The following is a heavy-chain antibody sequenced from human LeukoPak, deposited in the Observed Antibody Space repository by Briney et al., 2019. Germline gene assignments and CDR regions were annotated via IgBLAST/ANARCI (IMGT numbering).Heavy chain of an antibody. D-gene: IGHD3-10*01. CDR3: ARGGSPFY. J-gene: IGHJ4*02. CDR1: GFTFDDYA. V-gene: IGHV3-9*01. Sequence: GGSLRLSCAASGFTFDDYAMHWVRHAPGKGLEWVSGISWNSGGIGYADSVEGRFTVSRDNAKNSLYLQMNSLRAEDTAVYYCARGGSPFYWGQGTLVTVSS. CDR2: ISWNSGGI.